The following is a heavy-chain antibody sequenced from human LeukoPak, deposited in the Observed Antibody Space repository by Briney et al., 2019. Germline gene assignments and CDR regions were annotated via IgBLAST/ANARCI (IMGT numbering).Heavy chain of an antibody. CDR2: INPNSGGT. D-gene: IGHD6-25*01. Sequence: ASVKVSCKASGYTFTGYYMHWVRQAPGQGLEWMGRINPNSGGTNYAQKFQGRVTMTRDTSISTAYMELSRLRSDDTAVYYCARDTPRTSSRGQSAGYWGQGTLVTVSS. V-gene: IGHV1-2*06. CDR1: GYTFTGYY. CDR3: ARDTPRTSSRGQSAGY. J-gene: IGHJ4*02.